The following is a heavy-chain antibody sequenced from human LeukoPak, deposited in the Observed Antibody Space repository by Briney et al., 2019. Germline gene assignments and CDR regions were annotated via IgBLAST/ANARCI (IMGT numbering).Heavy chain of an antibody. CDR3: ARDSITMVRGVSYYMDV. Sequence: ASVKVSCKASGYTFTSYGISWVRQAPGQGLEWMGRISAYNGNTNYAQKLQGRVTMTTDTSTSTAYMELRSLRSDDTAVYYCARDSITMVRGVSYYMDVWGKGTTVTVSS. D-gene: IGHD3-10*01. V-gene: IGHV1-18*01. J-gene: IGHJ6*03. CDR2: ISAYNGNT. CDR1: GYTFTSYG.